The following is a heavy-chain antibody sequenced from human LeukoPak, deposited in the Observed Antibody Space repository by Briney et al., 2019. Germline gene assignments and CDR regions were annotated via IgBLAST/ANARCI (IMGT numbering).Heavy chain of an antibody. J-gene: IGHJ6*03. CDR1: GGSISSGGYY. CDR2: IYYSGST. CDR3: ARGGSYVYYYYYMDV. D-gene: IGHD1-26*01. V-gene: IGHV4-31*03. Sequence: PSETLSLTCTVSGGSISSGGYYWSWIRQHPGKGLEWIGYIYYSGSTYYNPSLKGRVTISVDTSKNQFSLKLSSVTAADTAVYYCARGGSYVYYYYYMDVWGKGTAVTVSS.